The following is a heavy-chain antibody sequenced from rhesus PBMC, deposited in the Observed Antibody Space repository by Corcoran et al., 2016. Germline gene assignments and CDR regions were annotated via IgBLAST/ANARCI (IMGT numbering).Heavy chain of an antibody. D-gene: IGHD1-44*02. J-gene: IGHJ4*01. CDR2: IYWNESK. CDR1: GFSISSTGTG. CDR3: ERVRYRESYHDFDY. V-gene: IGHV2-95*01. Sequence: QVTLKESGPALVKPTQTLTLTCTFSGFSISSTGTGVGWIRQPPGKALDRLSIIYWNESKYYSTALKSRHNIPKDPSKNRVVITMTNMDPVDTTTYYCERVRYRESYHDFDYWGQGVLVTVSS.